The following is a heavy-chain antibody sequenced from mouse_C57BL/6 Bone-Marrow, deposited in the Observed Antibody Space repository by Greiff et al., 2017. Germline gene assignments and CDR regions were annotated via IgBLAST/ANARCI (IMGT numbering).Heavy chain of an antibody. Sequence: VQLQQPGAELVKPGASVKMSCKASGYTFTSYWITWVKQRPGQGLEWIGDIYPGSGSTNYNEKFKSKATLNVDTSSSTAYMQLSSLTSEDSAVYYCARERDYGSSYLDYWGQGTLVTVSA. D-gene: IGHD1-1*01. J-gene: IGHJ3*01. CDR3: ARERDYGSSYLDY. CDR2: IYPGSGST. V-gene: IGHV1-55*01. CDR1: GYTFTSYW.